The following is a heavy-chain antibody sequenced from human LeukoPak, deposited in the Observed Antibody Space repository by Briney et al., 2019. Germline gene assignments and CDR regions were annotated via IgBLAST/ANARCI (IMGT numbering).Heavy chain of an antibody. CDR2: ISSRGSTI. D-gene: IGHD1-26*01. V-gene: IGHV3-48*03. CDR1: GFTFSSYE. Sequence: GGSLRLSCAASGFTFSSYELNWVRQAPGKGLEWVSYISSRGSTIYYADSVKGRFTISRDNSKNTLYLQMNSLRAEDTAVYYCAKDYEPLVGVHRWGDWFDPWGQGTLVTVSS. CDR3: AKDYEPLVGVHRWGDWFDP. J-gene: IGHJ5*02.